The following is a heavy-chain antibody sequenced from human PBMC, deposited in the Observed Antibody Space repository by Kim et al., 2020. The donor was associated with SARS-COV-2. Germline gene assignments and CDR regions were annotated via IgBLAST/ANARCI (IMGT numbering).Heavy chain of an antibody. J-gene: IGHJ5*02. Sequence: SETLSLTCTVSGGSISSYYWSWIRQPPGKGLEWIGYIYYSGSTNYNPSLKSRVTISVDTSKNQFSLKLSSVTAADTAVYYCARAGHCSGGSCYGPAEGWRFDPWGQGTLVTVSS. CDR2: IYYSGST. CDR1: GGSISSYY. V-gene: IGHV4-59*01. CDR3: ARAGHCSGGSCYGPAEGWRFDP. D-gene: IGHD2-15*01.